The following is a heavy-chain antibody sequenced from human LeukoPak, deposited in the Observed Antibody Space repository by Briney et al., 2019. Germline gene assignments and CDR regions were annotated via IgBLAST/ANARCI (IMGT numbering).Heavy chain of an antibody. Sequence: SETLSLTCTVSGDSLSSSRFSWSWIRQPAGKGLEWIGRIYATGNTYYNPSLTSRVALSVDAPRNQFTLTLTSVTAADTAIYYCARLKTGDVHKKTNKWFDPWGQGTLVTVSS. D-gene: IGHD7-27*01. CDR3: ARLKTGDVHKKTNKWFDP. J-gene: IGHJ5*02. CDR2: IYATGNT. V-gene: IGHV4-61*02. CDR1: GDSLSSSRFS.